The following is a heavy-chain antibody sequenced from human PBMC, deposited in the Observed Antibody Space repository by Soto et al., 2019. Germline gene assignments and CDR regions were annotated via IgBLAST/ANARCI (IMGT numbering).Heavy chain of an antibody. CDR3: ARIPGP. CDR2: IYHSVST. J-gene: IGHJ5*02. D-gene: IGHD2-21*01. CDR1: GGSISSYY. Sequence: SETLSLTCTVSGGSISSYYWSWIRQPPGKGLEWIGYIYHSVSTYYNPSLKSRVTISVDRSKNQFSLKLSSVTAADTAVYFCARIPGPWGQGTLVTVSS. V-gene: IGHV4-59*12.